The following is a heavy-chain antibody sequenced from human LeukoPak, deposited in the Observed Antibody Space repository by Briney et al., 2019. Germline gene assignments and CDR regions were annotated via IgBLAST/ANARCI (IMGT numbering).Heavy chain of an antibody. CDR1: GGSISSYY. D-gene: IGHD3-22*01. J-gene: IGHJ3*02. CDR3: ARDPAHYYDSSGYIPRAFDI. V-gene: IGHV4-59*01. CDR2: IYYSGST. Sequence: SETLSLTCTVSGGSISSYYWSWIRQPPGKGLEWIGYIYYSGSTNYNPSLKSRVTISVDTSKNQFSLKLSSVTAADTAVYYCARDPAHYYDSSGYIPRAFDIWGQGTMVTVSS.